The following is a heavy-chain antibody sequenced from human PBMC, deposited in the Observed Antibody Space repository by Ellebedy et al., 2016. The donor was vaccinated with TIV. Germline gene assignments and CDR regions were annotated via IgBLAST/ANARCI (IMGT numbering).Heavy chain of an antibody. CDR2: VYDSEHI. CDR1: SGSISGYY. Sequence: SETLSLXXTVSSGSISGYYWNWIRQPPGKGLEWIGYVYDSEHIDYNPSLRSRVTLSIDTSKNQFSLKLSSVTAADTAVYYCARSKKGDSSGWYFWFDPWGQGTLVTVSS. J-gene: IGHJ5*02. D-gene: IGHD6-19*01. V-gene: IGHV4-59*01. CDR3: ARSKKGDSSGWYFWFDP.